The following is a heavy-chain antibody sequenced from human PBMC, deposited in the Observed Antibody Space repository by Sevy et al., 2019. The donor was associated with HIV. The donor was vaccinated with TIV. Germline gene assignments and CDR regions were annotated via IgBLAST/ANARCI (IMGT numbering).Heavy chain of an antibody. CDR2: ISYAGVNK. CDR1: GFAFSDYA. J-gene: IGHJ6*02. Sequence: GGSLRLSCAAPGFAFSDYAMHWVRQAPGKGLEWVAAISYAGVNKYFADSVKGRFTVSKDNSKNTLYLEMNSLRAGDTAVYYCAKAHADCSGGTCYTAHYYYDMDVWGRGPRSPSP. V-gene: IGHV3-30*18. CDR3: AKAHADCSGGTCYTAHYYYDMDV. D-gene: IGHD2-15*01.